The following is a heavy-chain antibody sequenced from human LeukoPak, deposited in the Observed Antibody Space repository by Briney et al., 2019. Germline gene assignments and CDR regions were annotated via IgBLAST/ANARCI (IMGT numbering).Heavy chain of an antibody. CDR2: ISSSGDHL. D-gene: IGHD4-17*01. CDR3: ARDLYSGDFEWGMSPLDY. V-gene: IGHV3-21*01. J-gene: IGHJ4*02. CDR1: GFSFSSYG. Sequence: GGSLRLSCTVSGFSFSSYGMFWVRQAPGKGLEWVSSISSSGDHLYYADSVKGRFTISRDNAKNSLFLEMSSLRAEDTAVYYCARDLYSGDFEWGMSPLDYWGQGTLVAVSS.